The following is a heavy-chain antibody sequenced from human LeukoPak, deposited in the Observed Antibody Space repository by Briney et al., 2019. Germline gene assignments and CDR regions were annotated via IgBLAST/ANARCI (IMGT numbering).Heavy chain of an antibody. J-gene: IGHJ5*02. D-gene: IGHD5-18*01. V-gene: IGHV1-2*02. CDR1: GYTFTDYY. Sequence: GASVKVSCKASGYTFTDYYIHWVRQAPGQGLEWMGWINPNSGGTNYAQKFQGRVTMTRDTSISTACMELSGLRSDDTAVYYCAREDGYRHESWGQGALVTVSS. CDR2: INPNSGGT. CDR3: AREDGYRHES.